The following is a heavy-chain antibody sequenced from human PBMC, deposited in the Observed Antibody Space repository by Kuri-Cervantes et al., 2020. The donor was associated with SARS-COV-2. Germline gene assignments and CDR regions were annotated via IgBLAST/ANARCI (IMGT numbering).Heavy chain of an antibody. V-gene: IGHV5-51*01. J-gene: IGHJ6*02. D-gene: IGHD6-19*01. CDR3: AGLTNGYSSGWYYYYGMDV. Sequence: KVSCKGSGYSFTSYWIGWVRQMPGKGLEWMGIIYPGDSDTRYSPSFQGQVTISADKSISTAYLQWGSLKASDTAMYYCAGLTNGYSSGWYYYYGMDVWGQGTTVTVSS. CDR1: GYSFTSYW. CDR2: IYPGDSDT.